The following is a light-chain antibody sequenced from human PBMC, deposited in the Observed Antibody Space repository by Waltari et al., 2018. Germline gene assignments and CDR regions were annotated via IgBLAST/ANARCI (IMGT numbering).Light chain of an antibody. CDR1: SGYSSNV. CDR2: VNSDGSH. CDR3: QTGGHGTWV. Sequence: LVLTQSPSASASLGASVKLTCTLSSGYSSNVIAWLQQQPGKGPRYLMKVNSDGSHRQGDDMPDRFSASNSGTECYLTISSLQSEDEADYYCQTGGHGTWVFGGGTKLTVL. V-gene: IGLV4-69*01. J-gene: IGLJ3*02.